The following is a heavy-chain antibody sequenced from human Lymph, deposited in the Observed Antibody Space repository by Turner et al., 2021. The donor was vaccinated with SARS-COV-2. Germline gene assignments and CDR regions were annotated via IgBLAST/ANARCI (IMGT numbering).Heavy chain of an antibody. D-gene: IGHD1-26*01. CDR1: GYTFTSYD. V-gene: IGHV1-8*02. J-gene: IGHJ6*02. Sequence: QVQLVQSGAEAKKPGASVKVSCKASGYTFTSYDINWVRQATGQGLEWMGWMNPNSGNTGYAQKFQGRVTMTRNISISTAYMELSTLGYEDTAVYYCARGRYSGGGMDVWGQGTTVTVSS. CDR3: ARGRYSGGGMDV. CDR2: MNPNSGNT.